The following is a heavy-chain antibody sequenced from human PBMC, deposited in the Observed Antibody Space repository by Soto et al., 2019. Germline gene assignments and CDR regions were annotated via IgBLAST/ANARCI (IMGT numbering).Heavy chain of an antibody. CDR3: ARDRSVVVADTLALAGTGWFDP. CDR1: GGSISSSNW. D-gene: IGHD2-15*01. Sequence: SETLSLTCAVAGGSISSSNWWSWVRQPPGKGLEWIGEIYHSGSTNYNPSLKSRVTISVDKSKNQFSLKLSSVTAADTAVYYCARDRSVVVADTLALAGTGWFDPWGQGTLVTVSS. J-gene: IGHJ5*02. CDR2: IYHSGST. V-gene: IGHV4-4*02.